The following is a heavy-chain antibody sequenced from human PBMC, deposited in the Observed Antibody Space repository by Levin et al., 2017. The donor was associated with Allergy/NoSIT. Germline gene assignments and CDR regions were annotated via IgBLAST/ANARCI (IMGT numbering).Heavy chain of an antibody. D-gene: IGHD3-10*01. CDR1: GFTIGSNY. V-gene: IGHV3-53*01. J-gene: IGHJ5*02. Sequence: GESLKISCAASGFTIGSNYMNWVRQAPGEGLEWVSLIYSDGSTNYADSVKGRFTISRDNSRNTLYLQMNSLRAEDTAVYYCASVRGTYYGSGTYWGGFDPWGQGTLVTVSS. CDR3: ASVRGTYYGSGTYWGGFDP. CDR2: IYSDGST.